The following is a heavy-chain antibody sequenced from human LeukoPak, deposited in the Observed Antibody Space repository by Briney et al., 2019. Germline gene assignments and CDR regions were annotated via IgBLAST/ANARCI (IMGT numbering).Heavy chain of an antibody. Sequence: TGGSLRLSCAASGFTFSSYGMHWVRQAPGKGLEWVAFIRYDGSNKYYADSVKGRFTISRENSKNTLYLQMNSLRAEDTAVYYCAKGPKYCSSTSCYKFDYWGQGTLVTVSS. CDR3: AKGPKYCSSTSCYKFDY. CDR2: IRYDGSNK. J-gene: IGHJ4*02. CDR1: GFTFSSYG. D-gene: IGHD2-2*02. V-gene: IGHV3-30*02.